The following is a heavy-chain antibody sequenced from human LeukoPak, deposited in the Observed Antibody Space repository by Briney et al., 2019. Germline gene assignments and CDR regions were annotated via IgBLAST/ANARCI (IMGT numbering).Heavy chain of an antibody. CDR1: GFTFSDYY. Sequence: GGSLRLSCAASGFTFSDYYMSWIRQAPGKGLEWVSAISGSGGSTYYADSVKGRFTIARDNSENTLYLQMNSLRAEDTAVYYCAKSPPYYYDSSGYPYFDYWGQGTLVTVSS. D-gene: IGHD3-22*01. CDR2: ISGSGGST. V-gene: IGHV3-23*01. CDR3: AKSPPYYYDSSGYPYFDY. J-gene: IGHJ4*02.